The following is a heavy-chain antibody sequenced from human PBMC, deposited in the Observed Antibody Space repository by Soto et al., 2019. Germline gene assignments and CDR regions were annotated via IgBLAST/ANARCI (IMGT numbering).Heavy chain of an antibody. Sequence: GGSLRLACVASGFTFGTYAIHWVRQAPGKGLQWVALISYEGSNTYYADSVKGRFTVSRDNSKSTLYLQMNSLRPEDTGVYYCARVTPGNNLYYFSGMDVWGQGTSVTVSS. CDR2: ISYEGSNT. D-gene: IGHD1-1*01. CDR3: ARVTPGNNLYYFSGMDV. CDR1: GFTFGTYA. V-gene: IGHV3-30-3*01. J-gene: IGHJ6*02.